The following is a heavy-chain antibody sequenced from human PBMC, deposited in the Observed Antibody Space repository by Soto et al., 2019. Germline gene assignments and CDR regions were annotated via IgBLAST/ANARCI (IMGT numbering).Heavy chain of an antibody. J-gene: IGHJ6*02. CDR2: INHSGST. CDR1: GGSFSGYY. V-gene: IGHV4-34*01. Sequence: PSETLSLTCAVYGGSFSGYYWSWIRQPPGKGLEWIGEINHSGSTNYNPSLKSRVTISVDTSKNQFSLKLSSVTAADTAVYYCAGDCSSTSCYAVYYYYGMDVWGQGTKVTSP. CDR3: AGDCSSTSCYAVYYYYGMDV. D-gene: IGHD2-2*01.